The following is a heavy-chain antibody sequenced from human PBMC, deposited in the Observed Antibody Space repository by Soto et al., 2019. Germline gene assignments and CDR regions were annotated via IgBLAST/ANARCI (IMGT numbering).Heavy chain of an antibody. CDR1: GFTVTSNY. Sequence: EVQLVESGGGLVQPGGSQRLSCAASGFTVTSNYMSWVRQAPGKGLEWVSVIYSDGSTYYADSVKGRFTISRDNSKNTLYLQMNSLRAEDTAVYYCANQRGGYDRDFDYWGQGTLVTVSS. CDR3: ANQRGGYDRDFDY. CDR2: IYSDGST. D-gene: IGHD5-12*01. V-gene: IGHV3-66*01. J-gene: IGHJ4*02.